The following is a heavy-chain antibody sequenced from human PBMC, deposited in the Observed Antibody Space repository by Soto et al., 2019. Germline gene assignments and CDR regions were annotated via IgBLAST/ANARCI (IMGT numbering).Heavy chain of an antibody. Sequence: QLQLQESGPGLVKPSETLSLTCTVSGGSISTSSYFWGWIRQPPGKGLEWIGSIYYSGSTYYNPSIKSRVTISEDTSKNQFSLKLSSVTAADTAVYYCARDYDSSGDYWGQGTLVTVSS. CDR2: IYYSGST. V-gene: IGHV4-39*01. CDR1: GGSISTSSYF. CDR3: ARDYDSSGDY. D-gene: IGHD3-22*01. J-gene: IGHJ4*02.